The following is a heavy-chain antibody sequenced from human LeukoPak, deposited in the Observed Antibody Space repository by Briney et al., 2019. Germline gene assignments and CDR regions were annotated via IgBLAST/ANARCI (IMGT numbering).Heavy chain of an antibody. J-gene: IGHJ5*02. V-gene: IGHV1-24*01. Sequence: ASVKVSCKVSGYTLTELSIQWVRQAPGKGLEWMGGFDPEDGETIYAQKFQGRVTMTEDTSTDTAYMELSSLRSEDTAVYYCARRGSGSYYRGDNWFDPWGQGTLVTVSS. D-gene: IGHD3-10*01. CDR3: ARRGSGSYYRGDNWFDP. CDR1: GYTLTELS. CDR2: FDPEDGET.